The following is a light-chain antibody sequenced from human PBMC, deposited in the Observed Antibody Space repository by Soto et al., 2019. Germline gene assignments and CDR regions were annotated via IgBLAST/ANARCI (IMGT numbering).Light chain of an antibody. V-gene: IGLV2-14*01. CDR1: SSDVGGYNY. CDR3: SSYTSSSTPYV. Sequence: QSALTQPASVSGSPGQSITISCTGTSSDVGGYNYVPWYQQHPVKAPKLMIYDVTIRPSGVSDRFSGSKSGNTASLTISGLQAEDEADYYCSSYTSSSTPYVSGTGTKLTVL. CDR2: DVT. J-gene: IGLJ1*01.